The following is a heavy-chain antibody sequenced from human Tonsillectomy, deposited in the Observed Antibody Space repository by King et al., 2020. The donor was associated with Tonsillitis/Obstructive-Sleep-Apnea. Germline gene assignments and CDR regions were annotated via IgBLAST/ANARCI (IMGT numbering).Heavy chain of an antibody. V-gene: IGHV4-61*01. J-gene: IGHJ4*02. CDR1: GGSVSSGSYY. D-gene: IGHD6-13*01. Sequence: QLQESGPGLVKPSETLSLTCTVSGGSVSSGSYYWSWIRQPPGKGLEWIGYIYYSGSTNYNPSLKSRVTISVDTSKNQFSLKLSSVPAADTAVYYWARSRAVVLPYSSREGWLDYWGQGTLVTVSS. CDR2: IYYSGST. CDR3: ARSRAVVLPYSSREGWLDY.